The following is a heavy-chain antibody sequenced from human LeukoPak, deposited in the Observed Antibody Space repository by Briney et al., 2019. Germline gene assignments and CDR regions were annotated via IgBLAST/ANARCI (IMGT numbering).Heavy chain of an antibody. Sequence: SETLSLTCTVSGGSISSSSYYWGWIRQPPGKGLEWIGSIYYSGSTYYNPSLKSRVTISVDTSKNQFSLKLSSVTAADTAVYYCARVIFGSGSCFDYWGQGTLVTVSS. CDR2: IYYSGST. J-gene: IGHJ4*02. CDR3: ARVIFGSGSCFDY. V-gene: IGHV4-39*07. D-gene: IGHD3-10*01. CDR1: GGSISSSSYY.